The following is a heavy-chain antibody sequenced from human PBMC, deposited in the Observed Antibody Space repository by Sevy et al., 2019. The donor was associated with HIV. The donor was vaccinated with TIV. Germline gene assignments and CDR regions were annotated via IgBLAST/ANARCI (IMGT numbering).Heavy chain of an antibody. CDR2: IYPGDSDT. V-gene: IGHV5-51*01. CDR3: ARPTYSIAVAGLHDAFDI. CDR1: GYSFTSYW. Sequence: GESLKISCKGSGYSFTSYWIGWVRQMPGKGLEWMGIIYPGDSDTRYSPSFQGQVTISADKSISTAYLQWSSLKASDTAMYYCARPTYSIAVAGLHDAFDIWGQGTMVTVSS. J-gene: IGHJ3*02. D-gene: IGHD6-19*01.